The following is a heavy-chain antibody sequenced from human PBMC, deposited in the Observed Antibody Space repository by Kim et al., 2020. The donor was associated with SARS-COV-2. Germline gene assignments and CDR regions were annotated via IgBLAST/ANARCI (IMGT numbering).Heavy chain of an antibody. D-gene: IGHD4-4*01. CDR2: IKQDGSEK. V-gene: IGHV3-7*01. CDR1: GFTFSSYW. J-gene: IGHJ6*03. Sequence: GGSLRLSCAASGFTFSSYWMSWVRQAPGKGLEWVANIKQDGSEKYYVDSVKGRFTISRDNAKNSLYLQMNSLRAEDTAVYYCWGNKDYSNPPYYYYYMDVWGKGTTVTVSS. CDR3: WGNKDYSNPPYYYYYMDV.